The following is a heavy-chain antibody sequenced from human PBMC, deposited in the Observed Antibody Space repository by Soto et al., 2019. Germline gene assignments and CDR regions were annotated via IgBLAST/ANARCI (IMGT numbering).Heavy chain of an antibody. D-gene: IGHD3-22*01. CDR3: ARSGYYDSSGYYYPFGDYFDY. V-gene: IGHV1-18*01. J-gene: IGHJ4*02. CDR2: ISAYNGNT. Sequence: ASVKVSCKASGYTFTSSGISWVRQAPGQGLEWMGWISAYNGNTNYAQKLQGRVTMTTDTSTSTAYMELRGLRSDDTAVYYCARSGYYDSSGYYYPFGDYFDYWGQGTLVTVS. CDR1: GYTFTSSG.